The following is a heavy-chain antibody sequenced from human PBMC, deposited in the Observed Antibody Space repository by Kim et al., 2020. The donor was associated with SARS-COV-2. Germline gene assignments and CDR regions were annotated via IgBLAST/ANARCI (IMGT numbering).Heavy chain of an antibody. CDR3: AKVGSSSWYYFDY. CDR1: GFTFDDYA. D-gene: IGHD6-13*01. CDR2: ISWNSGSI. V-gene: IGHV3-9*01. J-gene: IGHJ4*02. Sequence: GGSLRLSCAASGFTFDDYAMHWVRQAPGKGLEWVSGISWNSGSIGYADSVKGRFTISRDNAKNSLYLQMNSLRAEDTALYYCAKVGSSSWYYFDYWGQGTLVTVSS.